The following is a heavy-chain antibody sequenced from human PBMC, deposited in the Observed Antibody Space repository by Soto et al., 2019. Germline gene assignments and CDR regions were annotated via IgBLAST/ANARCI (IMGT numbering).Heavy chain of an antibody. D-gene: IGHD2-15*01. CDR1: GFSLSTTGVS. CDR3: AHRLRYCTGGSCYSFHYFDS. Sequence: QITLRESGPTLVSPTQTLTLTYTVSGFSLSTTGVSVGWIRQPPGKALEWLALIFWDDDRRYSPSLKSRLTITKDTSKNQVVLTMTNIDPVDTATYYCAHRLRYCTGGSCYSFHYFDSWGQGTRVTVSS. V-gene: IGHV2-5*02. J-gene: IGHJ4*02. CDR2: IFWDDDR.